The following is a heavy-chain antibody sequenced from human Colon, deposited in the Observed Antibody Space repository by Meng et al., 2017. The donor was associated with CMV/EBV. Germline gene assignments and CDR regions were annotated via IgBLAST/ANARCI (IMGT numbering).Heavy chain of an antibody. V-gene: IGHV1-2*02. J-gene: IGHJ4*02. CDR2: INPRRCGT. D-gene: IGHD7-27*01. CDR3: AAWGRLEKFDY. CDR1: GYSFTGLL. Sequence: GHLVRAGAGVKEPGASCKVACKASGYSFTGLLLHWVRQAPGVGLEWMGWINPRRCGTKYAQKFQGRVTMTTDTSINTAYMDLSSLRSDDTAVYFFAAWGRLEKFDYWGQGTLVTVSS.